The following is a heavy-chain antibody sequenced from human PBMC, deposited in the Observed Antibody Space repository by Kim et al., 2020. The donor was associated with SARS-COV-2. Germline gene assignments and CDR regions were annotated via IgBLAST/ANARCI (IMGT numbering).Heavy chain of an antibody. V-gene: IGHV3-30-3*01. CDR3: AIVRRGDYDILTGYYKPLLRYYYYGMDV. J-gene: IGHJ6*02. D-gene: IGHD3-9*01. CDR1: GFTFSSYA. CDR2: ISYDGSNK. Sequence: GGSLRLSCAASGFTFSSYAMHWVRQAPGKGLEWVAVISYDGSNKYYADSVKGRFTISRDNSKNTLYLQMNSLRAEDTAVYYCAIVRRGDYDILTGYYKPLLRYYYYGMDVWGQGTTVTVTS.